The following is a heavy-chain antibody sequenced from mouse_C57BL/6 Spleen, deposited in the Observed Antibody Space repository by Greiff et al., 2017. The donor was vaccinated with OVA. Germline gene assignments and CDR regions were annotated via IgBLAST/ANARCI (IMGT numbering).Heavy chain of an antibody. CDR3: AREGQEDWYFDV. CDR2: IYPGDGDT. V-gene: IGHV1-82*01. CDR1: GYAFSSSW. Sequence: VQLVESGPELVKPGASVKISCKASGYAFSSSWMNWVKQRPGKGLEWIGRIYPGDGDTNYNGKFKGKATLTADKSSSTAYMQLSSLTSEDSAVSFCAREGQEDWYFDVWGTGTTVTVAS. J-gene: IGHJ1*03.